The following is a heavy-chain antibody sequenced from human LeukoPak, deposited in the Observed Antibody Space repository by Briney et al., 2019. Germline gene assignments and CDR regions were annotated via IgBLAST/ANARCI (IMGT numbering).Heavy chain of an antibody. CDR2: IYGTGTI. V-gene: IGHV4-4*07. CDR3: TRDSGTTGEVKFDP. CDR1: GGSISSYY. D-gene: IGHD3-10*01. Sequence: SETLSLTCTVSGGSISSYYWSWIRQPAGKGLEWIGRIYGTGTITYNPSLQSRVTMSVDTSKNEFSLKMSSVTAADTAVYYCTRDSGTTGEVKFDPWGQGTLVTVSS. J-gene: IGHJ5*02.